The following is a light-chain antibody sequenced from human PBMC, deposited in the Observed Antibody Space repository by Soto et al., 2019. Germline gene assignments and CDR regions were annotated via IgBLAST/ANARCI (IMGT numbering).Light chain of an antibody. CDR3: QQSYTTPRT. CDR2: GAS. J-gene: IGKJ1*01. CDR1: QTIRTP. Sequence: QMTQSPSSLSASVGARVTITCRASQTIRTPLNWYQQKPGKAPKLLIYGASTLQSGVPSRFSGTGSATDFTLTISSLQPEDFAIYYCQQSYTTPRTFGQGTKVEV. V-gene: IGKV1-39*01.